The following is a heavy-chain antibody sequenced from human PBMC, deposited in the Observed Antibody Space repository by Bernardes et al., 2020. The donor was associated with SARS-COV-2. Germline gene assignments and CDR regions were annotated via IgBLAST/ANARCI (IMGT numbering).Heavy chain of an antibody. V-gene: IGHV4-59*01. CDR2: GYYSGTT. CDR1: GGSISSYY. CDR3: ARDAYSDFWSNCYPYWYFDL. D-gene: IGHD3-3*01. Sequence: SETLSLTCTVSGGSISSYYWSWIRQPPGKGLEWIGYGYYSGTTNYNPSLKSRVTISVDTSKNQFSLKLTSVTAADTAVYYCARDAYSDFWSNCYPYWYFDLWGRGTLVTVSS. J-gene: IGHJ2*01.